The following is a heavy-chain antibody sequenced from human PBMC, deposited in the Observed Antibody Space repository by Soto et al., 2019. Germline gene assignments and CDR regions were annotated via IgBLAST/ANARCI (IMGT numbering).Heavy chain of an antibody. CDR1: GGSFSGYY. Sequence: QVQLQQWGAGLLKPSETLSLTCAVYGGSFSGYYWSWIRQPPGKGLEWIGEINHGGSTNYNPSLKSRVTISVDTSKNQFSLKLSSVTAADTAVYYCASYSSSFLRYYYGMDVWGQGTTVTVSS. V-gene: IGHV4-34*01. CDR3: ASYSSSFLRYYYGMDV. CDR2: INHGGST. D-gene: IGHD6-6*01. J-gene: IGHJ6*02.